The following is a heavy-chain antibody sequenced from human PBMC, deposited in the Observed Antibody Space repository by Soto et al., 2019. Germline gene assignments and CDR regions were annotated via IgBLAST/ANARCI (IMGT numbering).Heavy chain of an antibody. CDR1: GLSLSTSGVG. Sequence: SGPTLVNPTQSLTLTWTFSGLSLSTSGVGVGWIRQPPAKALEWRALIYWNDDKRYSPSLKSRLTITKDTSKNQVVLTMTNMDPVDTATYYCAHRPGLWAYYDSSGYYFGGSYYFDYWGQGTLVTVSS. V-gene: IGHV2-5*01. D-gene: IGHD3-22*01. CDR2: IYWNDDK. CDR3: AHRPGLWAYYDSSGYYFGGSYYFDY. J-gene: IGHJ4*02.